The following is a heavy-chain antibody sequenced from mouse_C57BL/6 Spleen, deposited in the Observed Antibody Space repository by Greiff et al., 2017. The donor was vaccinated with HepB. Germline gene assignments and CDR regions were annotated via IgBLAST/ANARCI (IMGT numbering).Heavy chain of an antibody. CDR1: GYTFTDYE. V-gene: IGHV1-15*01. Sequence: VNLVESGAELVRPGASVTLSCKASGYTFTDYEMHWVKQTPVHGLEWIGAIDPETGGTAYNQKFKGKAILTANKSSSTSYMELRSLTSEDSAVYYCTRGGRYYYAMDYWGQGTSVTVSS. J-gene: IGHJ4*01. CDR3: TRGGRYYYAMDY. CDR2: IDPETGGT. D-gene: IGHD1-1*01.